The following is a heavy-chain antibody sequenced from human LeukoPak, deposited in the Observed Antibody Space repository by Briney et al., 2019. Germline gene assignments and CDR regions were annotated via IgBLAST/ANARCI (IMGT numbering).Heavy chain of an antibody. CDR1: GFIFRNYW. J-gene: IGHJ4*02. V-gene: IGHV3-21*01. CDR2: ISSSSSYI. Sequence: PGGSLRLSCTASGFIFRNYWMNWVRQAPGKGLEWVSSISSSSSYIYYADSVKGRFTISRDNAKNSLYLQMNSLRAEDTAVYYCARSPGIAAVLGYWGQGTLVTVSS. CDR3: ARSPGIAAVLGY. D-gene: IGHD6-13*01.